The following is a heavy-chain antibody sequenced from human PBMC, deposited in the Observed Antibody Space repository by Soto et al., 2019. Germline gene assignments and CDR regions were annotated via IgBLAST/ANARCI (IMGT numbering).Heavy chain of an antibody. CDR2: ISYSGSS. J-gene: IGHJ4*02. CDR3: ARATPAGSADF. Sequence: PSETLSLTCTVSGGSNIRDGYYWSWIRQHPGKGLEWIAYISYSGSSHSNPSLKSRVTISADTSKNQFSLRLTSVTAADTAVYFCARATPAGSADFWGQGTLVTVSS. CDR1: GGSNIRDGYY. D-gene: IGHD2-2*01. V-gene: IGHV4-31*03.